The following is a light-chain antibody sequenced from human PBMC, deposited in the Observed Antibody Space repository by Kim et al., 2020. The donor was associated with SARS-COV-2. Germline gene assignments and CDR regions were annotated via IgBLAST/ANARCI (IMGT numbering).Light chain of an antibody. Sequence: PGQRVTISCSGSNSNIGRHTVNWYQQLPGTAPQLLIYRNNQRPSGVPDRFSGSKSGTSASLAISGLQSEDEADYYCAAWDDSLNEVFGGGTQLTVL. J-gene: IGLJ2*01. CDR1: NSNIGRHT. V-gene: IGLV1-44*01. CDR3: AAWDDSLNEV. CDR2: RNN.